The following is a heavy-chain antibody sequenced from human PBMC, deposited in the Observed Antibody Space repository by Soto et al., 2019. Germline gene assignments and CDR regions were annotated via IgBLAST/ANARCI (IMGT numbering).Heavy chain of an antibody. CDR2: IYHSGTT. J-gene: IGHJ6*02. CDR1: GDSITSTNW. V-gene: IGHV4-4*02. Sequence: QVQLQESGPGLVKPSGTLSLTCGVSGDSITSTNWWSWVLQPPGGGLEWIGEIYHSGTTHYNPSLKSRIPILLDESKNQFSLNLSSVTAADTAVYYCARLKGPDHYGLDVWGQGTTVSVFS. CDR3: ARLKGPDHYGLDV.